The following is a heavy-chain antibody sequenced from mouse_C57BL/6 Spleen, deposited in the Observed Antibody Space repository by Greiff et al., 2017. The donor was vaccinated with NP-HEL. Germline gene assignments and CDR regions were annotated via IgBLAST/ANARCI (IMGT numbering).Heavy chain of an antibody. CDR2: ISYSGST. Sequence: EVKLLESGPGLAKPSQTLSLTCSVTGYSITSDYWNWIRKFPGNKLEYMGYISYSGSTYYNPSLKSRISITRDTSKNQYYLQLNSVTTEDTATYYCARSPITTVVGYAMDYWGQGTSVTVSS. CDR1: GYSITSDY. CDR3: ARSPITTVVGYAMDY. V-gene: IGHV3-8*01. D-gene: IGHD1-1*01. J-gene: IGHJ4*01.